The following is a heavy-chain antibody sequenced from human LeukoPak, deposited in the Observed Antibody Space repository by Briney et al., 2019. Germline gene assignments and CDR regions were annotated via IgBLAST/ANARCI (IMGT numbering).Heavy chain of an antibody. CDR2: INPSGGST. J-gene: IGHJ3*02. CDR1: GYTFTSYY. V-gene: IGHV1-46*01. CDR3: ARVYCSSTSCYPRGAFDI. Sequence: RASVKVSCKASGYTFTSYYMHWVRQAPGQGLEWMGIINPSGGSTSYAQKFQGRVTMTRDTSTSTVYMELSSLRSEDTAVYYCARVYCSSTSCYPRGAFDIWGQGTMVTVSS. D-gene: IGHD2-2*01.